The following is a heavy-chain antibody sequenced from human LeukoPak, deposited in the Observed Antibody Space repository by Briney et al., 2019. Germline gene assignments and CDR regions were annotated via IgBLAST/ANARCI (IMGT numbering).Heavy chain of an antibody. V-gene: IGHV1-46*01. CDR3: ARITGYCSGGSCPGGH. J-gene: IGHJ4*02. CDR1: GYTFTSYH. CDR2: INPSGVST. Sequence: GASVKVSCKASGYTFTSYHMHWVRQAPGQGLKWMGIINPSGVSTSYAQKFQGRVTMTRDPSTSTVYMELSSLRSEDTALYYCARITGYCSGGSCPGGHWGQGTLVTVSS. D-gene: IGHD2-15*01.